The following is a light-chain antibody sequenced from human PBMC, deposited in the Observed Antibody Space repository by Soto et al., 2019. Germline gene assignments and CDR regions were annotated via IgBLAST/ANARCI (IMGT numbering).Light chain of an antibody. V-gene: IGKV1-5*03. Sequence: DIPMTQSPSTLSASVGDRVTITCRASQSISIWLAWYQQKPGKAPNLLIYKATSLESGVPSRFSGSGSGTEFTLTSSSLQPDDFATYYCQQYQSSPWTFGQGTKVEIK. J-gene: IGKJ1*01. CDR2: KAT. CDR1: QSISIW. CDR3: QQYQSSPWT.